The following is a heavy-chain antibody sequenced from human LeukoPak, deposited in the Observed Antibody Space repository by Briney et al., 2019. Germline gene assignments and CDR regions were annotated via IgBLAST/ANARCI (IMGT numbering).Heavy chain of an antibody. CDR3: ARDLLWFGSDAFDI. D-gene: IGHD3-10*01. CDR1: GFTFSSYA. CDR2: ISYNGNT. J-gene: IGHJ3*02. V-gene: IGHV4-39*07. Sequence: PGGSLRLSCAASGFTFSSYAMHWIRQPPGKGLEWIGSISYNGNTHYNPSLKSRLTISVDTSNNQLSLHLTSVTAADTAIYYCARDLLWFGSDAFDIWGQGTMVTVSS.